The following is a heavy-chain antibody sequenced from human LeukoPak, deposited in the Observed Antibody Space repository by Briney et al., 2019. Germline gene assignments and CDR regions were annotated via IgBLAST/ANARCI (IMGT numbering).Heavy chain of an antibody. D-gene: IGHD2-15*01. Sequence: SETLSLTCTVSGGSISSGSYYWRWIRQPGGKGLEWIWRMYTIVSTNYNPSRKSRFTISVDASKNHFSLKLSSVTAADTAVYYCARYGLLGISEINGFDNWGQGTMVTVSS. V-gene: IGHV4-61*02. CDR2: MYTIVST. J-gene: IGHJ3*02. CDR3: ARYGLLGISEINGFDN. CDR1: GGSISSGSYY.